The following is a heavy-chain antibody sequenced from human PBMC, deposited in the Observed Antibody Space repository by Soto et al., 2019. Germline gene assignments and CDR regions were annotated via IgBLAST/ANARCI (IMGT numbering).Heavy chain of an antibody. CDR2: INPNSGGT. D-gene: IGHD6-19*01. J-gene: IGHJ6*04. Sequence: ASVKVSCKASGYTFTGYYMHWVRQAPGQGLEWMGWINPNSGGTNYAQKFQGRVTMTRDTSISTAYMELSRLRSDDTAVYYCASAGIAVAGPPYYYYGRDVGGKGTTVTVPS. CDR1: GYTFTGYY. V-gene: IGHV1-2*02. CDR3: ASAGIAVAGPPYYYYGRDV.